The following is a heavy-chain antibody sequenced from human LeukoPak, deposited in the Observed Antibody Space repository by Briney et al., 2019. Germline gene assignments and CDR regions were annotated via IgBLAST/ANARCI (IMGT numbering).Heavy chain of an antibody. CDR2: IYHSGST. V-gene: IGHV4-59*12. D-gene: IGHD5-12*01. Sequence: PSETLSLTCTVSGGSISSYYWSWIRQPPGKGLEWIGYIYHSGSTYYNPSLKSRVTISVDRSKNQFSLKLSSVTAADTAVYYCARANPAYSGYDLDYWGQGTLVTVSS. CDR3: ARANPAYSGYDLDY. CDR1: GGSISSYY. J-gene: IGHJ4*02.